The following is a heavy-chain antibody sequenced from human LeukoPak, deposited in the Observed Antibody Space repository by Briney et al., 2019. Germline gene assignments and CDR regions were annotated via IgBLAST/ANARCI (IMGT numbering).Heavy chain of an antibody. CDR3: AKDGRFLEWLSSYDAFDI. CDR1: GFTFSTYA. CDR2: ISGSGVST. V-gene: IGHV3-23*01. D-gene: IGHD3-3*01. Sequence: PGGSLRLSCAASGFTFSTYAMSWVRQAPGKGLEWVSGISGSGVSTYYADSVKGRFTISRDNSKNTLYLQMNSLRAEDTAVYYCAKDGRFLEWLSSYDAFDIWGQGTMVTVSS. J-gene: IGHJ3*02.